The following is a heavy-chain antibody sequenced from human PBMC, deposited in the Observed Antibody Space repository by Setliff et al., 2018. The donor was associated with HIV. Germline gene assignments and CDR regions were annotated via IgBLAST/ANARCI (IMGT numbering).Heavy chain of an antibody. Sequence: PGGSLRLSCAASGFTFSSYAMSWVRQAPGKGLEWVSTISGSGGSTYYADSVKGRFTISRDNSRNTLYLQMNSLRAEDTAVYYCAKMEYSKGWFDPWGQGTLVTVSS. J-gene: IGHJ5*02. D-gene: IGHD4-4*01. CDR2: ISGSGGST. CDR1: GFTFSSYA. CDR3: AKMEYSKGWFDP. V-gene: IGHV3-23*01.